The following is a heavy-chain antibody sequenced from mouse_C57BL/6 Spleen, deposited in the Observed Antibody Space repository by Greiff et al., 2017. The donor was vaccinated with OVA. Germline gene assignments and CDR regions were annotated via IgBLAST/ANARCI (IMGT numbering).Heavy chain of an antibody. CDR1: VYTFTEYT. D-gene: IGHD1-1*01. V-gene: IGHV1-62-2*01. Sequence: QVQLKESGAELVKPGASVKLSCKASVYTFTEYTIHWVKQRSGQGLEWIGWFYPGSGSIKYNEKFKDKATLTADKSSSTVYMELSRLTSEDSAVYFCARHEDDYYGSSDYFDYWGQGTTLTVSS. CDR2: FYPGSGSI. J-gene: IGHJ2*01. CDR3: ARHEDDYYGSSDYFDY.